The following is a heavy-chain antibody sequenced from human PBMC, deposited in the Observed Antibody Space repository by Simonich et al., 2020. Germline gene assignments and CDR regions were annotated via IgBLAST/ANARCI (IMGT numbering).Heavy chain of an antibody. CDR2: ISSSRSYI. V-gene: IGHV3-21*01. J-gene: IGHJ3*02. CDR1: GFTFSSYS. CDR3: AREIEAGNAFDI. Sequence: EVQLVESGGGLVKPGGSLRLSCAASGFTFSSYSMNWVRQAPGKGLDWVTSISSSRSYIYYADSVKGRFTISRDNAKNSLYLKMNSLRAEDTAVYYCAREIEAGNAFDIWGQGTMVTVSS.